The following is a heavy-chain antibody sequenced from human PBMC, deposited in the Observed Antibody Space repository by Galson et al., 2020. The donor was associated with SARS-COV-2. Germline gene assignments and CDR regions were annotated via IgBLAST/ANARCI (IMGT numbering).Heavy chain of an antibody. CDR3: AGQTGTNYGFHY. J-gene: IGHJ4*02. CDR1: GDSVSSNSAA. V-gene: IGHV6-1*01. CDR2: TYYRSKWFN. Sequence: SQTLSLTCAISGDSVSSNSAAWDWIRQSPSRGLEWLGRTYYRSKWFNDYAVSVKSRITLNSDTSKNQFSLQLNSVTPEDTAVYYCAGQTGTNYGFHYWGQGTMVTVSS. D-gene: IGHD2-8*01.